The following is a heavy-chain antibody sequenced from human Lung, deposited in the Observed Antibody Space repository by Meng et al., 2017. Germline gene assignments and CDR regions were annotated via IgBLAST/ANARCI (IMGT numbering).Heavy chain of an antibody. V-gene: IGHV3-23*01. CDR1: GFTFTAFS. CDR3: AKEAAMAS. J-gene: IGHJ5*02. CDR2: ISSTGDST. Sequence: EVQLMESGGGLVHPGGACGLSCAASGFTFTAFSMTWVRQAPGKGLEWVSTISSTGDSTFYPDSVKGRFIVSRDNSKNTLYLQMNSLRAEDTAIYYCAKEAAMASWGQGTLVTVSS. D-gene: IGHD5-18*01.